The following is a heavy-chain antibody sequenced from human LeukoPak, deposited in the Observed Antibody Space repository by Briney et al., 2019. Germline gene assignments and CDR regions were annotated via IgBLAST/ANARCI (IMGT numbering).Heavy chain of an antibody. CDR2: TYAGGST. CDR1: GGSISNYY. D-gene: IGHD3-22*01. CDR3: ARGQWLPVFDF. J-gene: IGHJ4*02. V-gene: IGHV4-4*07. Sequence: SETLSLTCTVSGGSISNYYWSWIRQPAGKGLEWIGRTYAGGSTDYNPSLKSRVTISVDTSKNHFSLKLSSVTAADTAVYYCARGQWLPVFDFWGQGTLVTVSS.